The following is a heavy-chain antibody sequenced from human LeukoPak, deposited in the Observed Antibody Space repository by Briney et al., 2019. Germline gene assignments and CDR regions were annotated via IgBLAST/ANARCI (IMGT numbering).Heavy chain of an antibody. CDR3: AVNGYDYYFDY. D-gene: IGHD5-12*01. V-gene: IGHV4-39*01. Sequence: SETLSLTCTVSGGSISSHGYYWGWIRQPPGKGLEWIGSIYYSGSTYYNPSLKSRVTISVDTSKNQFSLKLSSVTAADTAVYYCAVNGYDYYFDYWGQGTLVTVSS. CDR2: IYYSGST. CDR1: GGSISSHGYY. J-gene: IGHJ4*02.